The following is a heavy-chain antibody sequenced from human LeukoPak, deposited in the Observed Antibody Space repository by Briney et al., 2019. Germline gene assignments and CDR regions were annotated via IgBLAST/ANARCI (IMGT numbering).Heavy chain of an antibody. Sequence: SETLSLTCTVSGGSISSYYWSWLRQPPGKGLEGIRYIYYSGSTNYNPSLKSRVTISVDTSKNQSSLKLSSVTAADTAVYYCARQIGSIDYWGQGTLVTVSS. CDR3: ARQIGSIDY. D-gene: IGHD2-2*01. V-gene: IGHV4-59*08. CDR1: GGSISSYY. CDR2: IYYSGST. J-gene: IGHJ4*02.